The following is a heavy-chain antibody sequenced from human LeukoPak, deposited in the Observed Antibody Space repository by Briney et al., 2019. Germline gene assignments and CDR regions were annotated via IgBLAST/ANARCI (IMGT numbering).Heavy chain of an antibody. CDR2: ICTAVDT. J-gene: IGHJ6*02. CDR1: RLTLSSYD. Sequence: GGSPSLSRAPSRLTLSSYDMQWVRQATGESLEWVSAICTAVDTYYPSPLTGRFTLSRENAKNSLYPQINGLRAWDTPVYYSARGGMGVWGQGNTVTLSS. V-gene: IGHV3-13*01. CDR3: ARGGMGV.